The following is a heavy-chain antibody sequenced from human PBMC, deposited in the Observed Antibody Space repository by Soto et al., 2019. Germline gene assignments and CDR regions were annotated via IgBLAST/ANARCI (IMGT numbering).Heavy chain of an antibody. D-gene: IGHD6-19*01. CDR1: GFTFNSYG. J-gene: IGHJ4*02. CDR3: ATDFSGWYGSSEYGF. Sequence: QVQLLESGGGVVQPGRSLRLSCAASGFTFNSYGMHWVRQAPGKGLEWVAVTSYDGSNKYYVDSVKGRFTISRDNSKNTLYLQMNSLRAEDTAVYYCATDFSGWYGSSEYGFWGQGTLVTVSS. CDR2: TSYDGSNK. V-gene: IGHV3-30*03.